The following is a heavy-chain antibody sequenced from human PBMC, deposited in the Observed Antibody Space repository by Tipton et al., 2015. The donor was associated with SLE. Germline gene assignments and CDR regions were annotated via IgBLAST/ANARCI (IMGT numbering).Heavy chain of an antibody. J-gene: IGHJ4*02. CDR1: RFTFSTYS. D-gene: IGHD5-12*01. Sequence: SLRLSCAASRFTFSTYSMNWVRQAPGKGLEWVSSISSSSTYIYYADSVKGRFTISRDNAKNSLYLQMNSLRAEDTAVYYCARDRGYSGYDPPGYFDYWGQGTLVTVSS. CDR2: ISSSSTYI. CDR3: ARDRGYSGYDPPGYFDY. V-gene: IGHV3-21*01.